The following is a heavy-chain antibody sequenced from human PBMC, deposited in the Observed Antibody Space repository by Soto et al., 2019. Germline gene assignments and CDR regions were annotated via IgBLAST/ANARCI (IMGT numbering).Heavy chain of an antibody. V-gene: IGHV2-5*02. CDR2: IYWDDDK. CDR1: GFSLSAGGVG. Sequence: QITLKESGPTLVKPTQTLTLTCTFSGFSLSAGGVGVGWIRQPPGKALECLALIYWDDDKRYRPSLKSRLTLTKDTSKNLVVLTMTNMDPMDTATYYCAHRGPKESLFDFWGQGTLVTVSS. CDR3: AHRGPKESLFDF. J-gene: IGHJ4*02.